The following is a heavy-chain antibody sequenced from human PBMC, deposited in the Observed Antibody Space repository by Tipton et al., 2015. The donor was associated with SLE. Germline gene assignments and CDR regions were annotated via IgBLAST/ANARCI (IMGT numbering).Heavy chain of an antibody. CDR1: GGSVSSYY. D-gene: IGHD3-3*01. Sequence: TLSLTCTVSGGSVSSYYWSWIRQPPREGLEWIGYIYYSGSTNYNPSLKSRVTLSLDTSKNQFSLKLSSVTAADTAVYYCARAPEGSGHIVDWGQGILVTVSS. CDR3: ARAPEGSGHIVD. J-gene: IGHJ4*02. CDR2: IYYSGST. V-gene: IGHV4-59*02.